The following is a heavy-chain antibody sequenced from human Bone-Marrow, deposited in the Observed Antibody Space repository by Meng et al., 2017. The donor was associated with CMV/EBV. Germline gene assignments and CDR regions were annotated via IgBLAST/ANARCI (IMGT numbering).Heavy chain of an antibody. Sequence: SVFTCGSYAMTWVRQAPGKGLQGVSSITGNGYSTYYADSVKGRFTISRDNSNNTLFLQMNSLRAEDTAVYYCAKDRHTSSAPYYFDSWGQGTLVTVSS. CDR1: VFTCGSYA. V-gene: IGHV3-23*01. CDR3: AKDRHTSSAPYYFDS. J-gene: IGHJ4*02. CDR2: ITGNGYST.